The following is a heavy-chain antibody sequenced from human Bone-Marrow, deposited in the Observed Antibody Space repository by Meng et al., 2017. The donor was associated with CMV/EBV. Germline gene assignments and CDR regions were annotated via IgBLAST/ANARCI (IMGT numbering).Heavy chain of an antibody. J-gene: IGHJ6*02. CDR2: ISSSSSTI. CDR1: GFTFRSYD. V-gene: IGHV3-48*03. Sequence: LSLTCAASGFTFRSYDMNCVRQAPGKGLEWVSYISSSSSTIYYADSVKGRFTISRDNAKNSLYLQMNSLRAEDTAVYYCVREWLVRGVIIPFYYYYGMDVWGQGTTVTVSS. CDR3: VREWLVRGVIIPFYYYYGMDV. D-gene: IGHD3-10*01.